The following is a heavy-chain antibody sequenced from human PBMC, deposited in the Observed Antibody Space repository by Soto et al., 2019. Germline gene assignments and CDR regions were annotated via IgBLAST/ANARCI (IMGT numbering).Heavy chain of an antibody. CDR2: IYYSGST. J-gene: IGHJ6*02. D-gene: IGHD2-2*03. CDR3: ASWIGHAMDV. CDR1: GGSISSSSYY. Sequence: SETLSLTCTVSGGSISSSSYYWGWIRQPPGKGLEWIGSIYYSGSTYYNPSLKSRVTLSADTSKNQLSLKVSSVTAADTAIYYCASWIGHAMDVWGQGTTVTVSS. V-gene: IGHV4-39*07.